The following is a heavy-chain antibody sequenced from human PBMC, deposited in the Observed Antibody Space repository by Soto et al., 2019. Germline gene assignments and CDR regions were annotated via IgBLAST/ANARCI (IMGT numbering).Heavy chain of an antibody. J-gene: IGHJ6*02. CDR2: IKQDGSEK. V-gene: IGHV3-7*03. CDR3: ARAFWSGYPALGYYYGMDV. CDR1: GFTFSSYW. D-gene: IGHD3-3*01. Sequence: GGSLRLSCAASGFTFSSYWMIWVRQAPGKGLEWVANIKQDGSEKYYVDSVKGRFTISRDNAKNSLYLQMNSLRAEDTAVYYCARAFWSGYPALGYYYGMDVWGQGTTVTVSS.